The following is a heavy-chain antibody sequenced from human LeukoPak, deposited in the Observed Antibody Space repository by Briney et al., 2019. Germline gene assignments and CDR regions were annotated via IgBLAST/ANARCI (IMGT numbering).Heavy chain of an antibody. CDR1: GGSLSGYF. V-gene: IGHV4-34*01. Sequence: SETLSLTCAVYGGSLSGYFWSWIRQPPGKGLEWIGEINHSGSTNYNPPLKSRVTISVDTSKNQFSLKLSSVTAADTAVYYCARETTRRHIVVVVAATPNNWFDPWGQGTLVTVSS. CDR2: INHSGST. J-gene: IGHJ5*02. D-gene: IGHD2-15*01. CDR3: ARETTRRHIVVVVAATPNNWFDP.